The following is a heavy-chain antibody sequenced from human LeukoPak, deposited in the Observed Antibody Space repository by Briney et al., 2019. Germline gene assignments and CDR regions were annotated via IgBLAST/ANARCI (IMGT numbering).Heavy chain of an antibody. J-gene: IGHJ4*02. Sequence: GGSLRLSCAASGFTFSDYAMSWVRQAPGKGLEWVSAISANGGKTYYADSVKGRFTISRDNSKNTLYLQMNSLRAEDTAVYYCAKGGSFDYWGQGTLVTVSS. D-gene: IGHD3-10*01. CDR3: AKGGSFDY. CDR1: GFTFSDYA. V-gene: IGHV3-23*01. CDR2: ISANGGKT.